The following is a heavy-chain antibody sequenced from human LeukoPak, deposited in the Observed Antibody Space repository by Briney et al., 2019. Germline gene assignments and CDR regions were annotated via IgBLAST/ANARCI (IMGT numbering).Heavy chain of an antibody. Sequence: GSLRLSCAASRISDYMIWVRKAPGTGLEWVSVIYTGDNTYYANSVKGRFTISRDNSQRMLYLQMNSLRAEDTSVYYCASSTSTPGGFDFWGQGTLVTVSS. CDR3: ASSTSTPGGFDF. J-gene: IGHJ4*02. CDR1: RISDY. V-gene: IGHV3-66*01. CDR2: IYTGDNT. D-gene: IGHD2-2*01.